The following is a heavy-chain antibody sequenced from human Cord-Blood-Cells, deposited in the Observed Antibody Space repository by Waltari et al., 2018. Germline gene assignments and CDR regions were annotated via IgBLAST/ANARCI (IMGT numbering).Heavy chain of an antibody. D-gene: IGHD3-10*01. CDR2: TSYDGSNK. CDR3: AKDDPPRITMVQGVIDY. CDR1: GFTFSSYG. Sequence: QVQLVESGGGVVQPGRSLRLSCAASGFTFSSYGMHWVRQAPGKGLEWVAVTSYDGSNKYYADSVKGRFTISRDNSKNTLYLQMNSLRAEDTAVYYCAKDDPPRITMVQGVIDYWGQGTLVTVSS. J-gene: IGHJ4*02. V-gene: IGHV3-30*18.